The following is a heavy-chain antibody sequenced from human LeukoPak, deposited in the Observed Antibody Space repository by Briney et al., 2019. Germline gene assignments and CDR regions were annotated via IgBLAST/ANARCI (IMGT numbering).Heavy chain of an antibody. CDR3: ARGHCSSTSCYDWFDH. CDR1: GYTFTGYY. D-gene: IGHD2-2*01. V-gene: IGHV1-2*02. Sequence: GASVKVSCKASGYTFTGYYMHWVRQAPGQGLEWMGWINPNSGGTNYAQKFQGRVTMTRDTSISTAYMELSRLRSDDTAVYYCARGHCSSTSCYDWFDHWGQGTLVTVSS. J-gene: IGHJ5*02. CDR2: INPNSGGT.